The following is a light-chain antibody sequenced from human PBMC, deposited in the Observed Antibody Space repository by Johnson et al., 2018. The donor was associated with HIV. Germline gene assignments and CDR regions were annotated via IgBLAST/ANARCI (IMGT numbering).Light chain of an antibody. CDR3: QSYDNALSGSKV. J-gene: IGLJ1*01. CDR2: GND. V-gene: IGLV1-40*01. CDR1: SSNIGAGYD. Sequence: QPVLTKPPSVSGAPGQRVTISCTGSSSNIGAGYDVHWYQQFPGTAPKLLIYGNDNRPSGVPERFSGSKSGTSASLAITGLQAEDEADYYCQSYDNALSGSKVFGTGTEVTFL.